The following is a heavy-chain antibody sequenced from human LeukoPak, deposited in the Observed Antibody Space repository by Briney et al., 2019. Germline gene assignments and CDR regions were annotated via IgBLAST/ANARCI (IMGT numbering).Heavy chain of an antibody. D-gene: IGHD3-10*01. J-gene: IGHJ4*02. CDR2: VSSSGSTI. Sequence: PGGSLRLSCAASGFTFSSYEMNWVRQAPGKGLEWVSYVSSSGSTIYYADSVKGRFTISRDNAKNSLYLQMNSLRAEDTAVYYCARESLVYYGSGAWDYWGQGTLVTVSS. V-gene: IGHV3-48*03. CDR3: ARESLVYYGSGAWDY. CDR1: GFTFSSYE.